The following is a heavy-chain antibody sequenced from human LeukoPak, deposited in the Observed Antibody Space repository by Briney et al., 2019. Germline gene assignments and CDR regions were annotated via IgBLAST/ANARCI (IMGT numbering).Heavy chain of an antibody. CDR1: GLTFSSYS. D-gene: IGHD6-13*01. CDR3: ARVYGRRSSWYYLDY. Sequence: GGSLRLSCAASGLTFSSYSMNWVRQAPGKGLEWVSYISSSSSTIYYADSVKGRFTISRDNAKNSLYLQMHRLRAEDTAVYYCARVYGRRSSWYYLDYWGQGTLVTVSS. J-gene: IGHJ4*02. V-gene: IGHV3-48*01. CDR2: ISSSSSTI.